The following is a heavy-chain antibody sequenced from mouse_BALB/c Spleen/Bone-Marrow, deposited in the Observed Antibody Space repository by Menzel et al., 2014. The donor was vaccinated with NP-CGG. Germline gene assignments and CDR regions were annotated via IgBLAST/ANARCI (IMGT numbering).Heavy chain of an antibody. CDR1: GYTFTSYW. CDR2: IYPGSGST. Sequence: LKESGSELVRPGASVKLSCKASGYTFTSYWMHWVKQRPGQGLEWIGNIYPGSGSTNYDEKFKSKATLTVDTSSSTAYIQLSSLTSEDSAVYYCTSLRLPYWGQGTLVTVSA. V-gene: IGHV1S22*01. CDR3: TSLRLPY. D-gene: IGHD1-2*01. J-gene: IGHJ3*01.